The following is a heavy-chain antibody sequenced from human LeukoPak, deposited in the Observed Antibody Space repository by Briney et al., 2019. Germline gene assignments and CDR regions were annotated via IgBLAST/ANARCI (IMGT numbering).Heavy chain of an antibody. CDR1: GGSISSYY. D-gene: IGHD1-26*01. CDR2: IYYSGST. V-gene: IGHV4-59*08. Sequence: PSETLSLTCSVSGGSISSYYWSWIRQPPGKGLEWIGNIYYSGSTNYNPSLKSRVTISLDASKSQFSLQLSSVTAADTAVYYCARGGSYYSYWGQGTLVTVSS. CDR3: ARGGSYYSY. J-gene: IGHJ4*02.